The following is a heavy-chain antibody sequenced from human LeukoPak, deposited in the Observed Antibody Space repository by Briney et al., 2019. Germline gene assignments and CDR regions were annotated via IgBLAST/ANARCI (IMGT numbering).Heavy chain of an antibody. Sequence: PSETLSLTCTVSGSSISSGSYYWSWIRQPPGKGLEWIGSIYYSVSTYYNPSLKSRVTISVDTSKNQFSLKLSSVTAADTAVYYCARLPTVTFFDYWGQGTLVTVSS. CDR1: GSSISSGSYY. D-gene: IGHD4-17*01. CDR2: IYYSVST. J-gene: IGHJ4*02. V-gene: IGHV4-39*01. CDR3: ARLPTVTFFDY.